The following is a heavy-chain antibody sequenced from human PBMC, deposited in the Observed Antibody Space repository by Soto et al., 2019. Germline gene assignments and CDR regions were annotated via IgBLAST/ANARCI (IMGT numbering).Heavy chain of an antibody. D-gene: IGHD6-13*01. V-gene: IGHV1-18*01. CDR1: GGTFSSYA. J-gene: IGHJ4*02. CDR3: AREAAAGTLDY. CDR2: ISGHNGNK. Sequence: ASVKVSCKASGGTFSSYAISWVRQAPGQGLEWMGWISGHNGNKNYAQKLQGRVTMTTDTSTSTAYMELRSLRSDDTAVYYCAREAAAGTLDYWGQGTLVTVSS.